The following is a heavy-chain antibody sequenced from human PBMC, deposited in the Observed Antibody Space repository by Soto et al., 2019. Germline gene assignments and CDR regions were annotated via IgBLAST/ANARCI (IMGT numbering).Heavy chain of an antibody. D-gene: IGHD5-12*01. CDR2: IYYSGST. V-gene: IGHV4-59*01. CDR1: GGSISSYY. CDR3: ASVPTGFDY. J-gene: IGHJ4*02. Sequence: SETLSLTCTVSGGSISSYYWSWIRQPPGKGLEWIGYIYYSGSTNYNPSLKSRVTISVDTSKNQFSLKLSSVTAADTAVYYCASVPTGFDYWGQGTLVPVSS.